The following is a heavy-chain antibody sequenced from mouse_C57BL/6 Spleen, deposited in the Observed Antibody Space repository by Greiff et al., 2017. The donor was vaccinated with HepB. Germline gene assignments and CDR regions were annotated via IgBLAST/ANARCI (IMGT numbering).Heavy chain of an antibody. V-gene: IGHV1-19*01. CDR1: GYTFTDYY. D-gene: IGHD2-4*01. Sequence: EVQLQQSGPVLVKPGASVKMSCKASGYTFTDYYMNWVKQSHGKSLEWIGVINPYNGGTSYNQKFKGKATLTVDKSSSTAYMELNSLTSEDSAVYYCASPYDYDLDCWGQGTTLTVSS. CDR2: INPYNGGT. CDR3: ASPYDYDLDC. J-gene: IGHJ2*01.